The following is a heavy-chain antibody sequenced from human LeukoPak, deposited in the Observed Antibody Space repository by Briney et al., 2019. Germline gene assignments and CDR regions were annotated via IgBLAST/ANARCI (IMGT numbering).Heavy chain of an antibody. Sequence: GRSLRLSCAASGFTFSSYDMHWVRQAPGKGLEWVAVISYDGSNKYYADSVKGRFTISRDNSKNTLYLQMNSLRAEDTAVYYCAKVTGGYYGSSEDYWGQETLVTVSS. CDR2: ISYDGSNK. D-gene: IGHD3-10*01. CDR3: AKVTGGYYGSSEDY. CDR1: GFTFSSYD. J-gene: IGHJ4*02. V-gene: IGHV3-30*18.